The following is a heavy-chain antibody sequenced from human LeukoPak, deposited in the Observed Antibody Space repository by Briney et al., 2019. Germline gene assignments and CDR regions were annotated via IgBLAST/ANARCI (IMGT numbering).Heavy chain of an antibody. Sequence: GGSLRLSCAASGFTFSSYAMHWVRQPPGKGLEWVWFIRYNGSNKFYAGFVKGRFTISRDTSKNTLYLQMNSLRTEDSAMYYFAKAGYCATAGCPDYYYMDVWGRGTTVTVSS. V-gene: IGHV3-30*02. D-gene: IGHD2-8*01. CDR1: GFTFSSYA. CDR3: AKAGYCATAGCPDYYYMDV. J-gene: IGHJ6*03. CDR2: IRYNGSNK.